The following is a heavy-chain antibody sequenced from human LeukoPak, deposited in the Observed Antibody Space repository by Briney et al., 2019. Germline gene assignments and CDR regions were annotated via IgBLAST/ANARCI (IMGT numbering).Heavy chain of an antibody. Sequence: PGGSLRLSCAASGFIVSGDFMSWVRQAPGKGLEWVGRIKSKTDGGTTDYAAPVKGRFTISRDDSKNTLYLQMNSLKTEDTAVYYCTTLSPHYYDSRGYFDYWGQGTLVTVSS. CDR2: IKSKTDGGTT. V-gene: IGHV3-15*01. D-gene: IGHD3-22*01. CDR3: TTLSPHYYDSRGYFDY. CDR1: GFIVSGDF. J-gene: IGHJ4*02.